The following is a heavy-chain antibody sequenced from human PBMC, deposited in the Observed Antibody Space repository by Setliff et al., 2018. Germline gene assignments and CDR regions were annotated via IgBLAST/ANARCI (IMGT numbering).Heavy chain of an antibody. D-gene: IGHD3-16*01. J-gene: IGHJ3*02. CDR2: ISSNGGRM. Sequence: GGSLSLSCAASGFTFISYAMHWVRQAPGKGLEYVSAISSNGGRMSYANSVKGRFIISRDISKNTLYLQMGSLRAEETAVYYCARIAEYDTIDIWGQGTMVTVSS. CDR1: GFTFISYA. CDR3: ARIAEYDTIDI. V-gene: IGHV3-64*01.